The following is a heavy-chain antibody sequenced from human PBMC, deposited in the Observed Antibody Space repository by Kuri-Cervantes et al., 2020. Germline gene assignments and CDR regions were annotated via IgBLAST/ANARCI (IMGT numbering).Heavy chain of an antibody. J-gene: IGHJ4*02. CDR2: ISYDGSNK. CDR3: ARGRITIFGVVTYYFDY. V-gene: IGHV3-7*01. Sequence: GGSLRLSCAASGFNFGDYWMSWVRQAPGKGLEWVAVISYDGSNKYYVDSVKGRFTISRDNAKNSLYLQMNSLRAEDTAVYYCARGRITIFGVVTYYFDYWGQGTLVTVSS. CDR1: GFNFGDYW. D-gene: IGHD3-3*01.